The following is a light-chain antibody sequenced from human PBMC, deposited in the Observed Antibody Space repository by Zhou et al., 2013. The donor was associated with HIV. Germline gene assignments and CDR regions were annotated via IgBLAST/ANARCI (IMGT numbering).Light chain of an antibody. Sequence: DIQMTQSPSTLSASVGDRVTITCRASQTIGDSLAWYQQKPGKPPKLLMYKASSLESGVPSRFSGSGSGTEFSLTISGLQPDDFATYYCQQANSFPRSFGQGTKLEIK. J-gene: IGKJ2*04. CDR3: QQANSFPRS. CDR1: QTIGDS. CDR2: KAS. V-gene: IGKV1-5*03.